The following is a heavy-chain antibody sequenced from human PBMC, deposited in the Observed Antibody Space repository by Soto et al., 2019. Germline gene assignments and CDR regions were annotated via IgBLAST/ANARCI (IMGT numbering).Heavy chain of an antibody. CDR1: GFTVSSNY. Sequence: GGSLRLSCAASGFTVSSNYMSWVRHAPGKGLEWVSVIYSGGSTYYADSVKGRFTISRDNSKDTLYLQMNSLRAEDTAVYYCAGDLVVVVTAIRYYYGMDVWGQGTTVTVSS. D-gene: IGHD2-21*02. J-gene: IGHJ6*02. V-gene: IGHV3-53*01. CDR2: IYSGGST. CDR3: AGDLVVVVTAIRYYYGMDV.